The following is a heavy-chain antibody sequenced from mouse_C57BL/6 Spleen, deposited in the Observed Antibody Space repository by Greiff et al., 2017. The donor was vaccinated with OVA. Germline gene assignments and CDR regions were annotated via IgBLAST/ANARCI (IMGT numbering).Heavy chain of an antibody. CDR3: TRDSSGPLFAY. Sequence: EVQLQQSGTVLARPGASVKMSCKTSGYTFTSYWMHWVKQRPGQGLEWIGAIYPGNSDTSYNQKFKGKAKLTAFTSASTAYMELSSLTHADSAVYFGTRDSSGPLFAYWGQGTLVTVSA. CDR2: IYPGNSDT. J-gene: IGHJ3*01. V-gene: IGHV1-5*01. D-gene: IGHD3-2*02. CDR1: GYTFTSYW.